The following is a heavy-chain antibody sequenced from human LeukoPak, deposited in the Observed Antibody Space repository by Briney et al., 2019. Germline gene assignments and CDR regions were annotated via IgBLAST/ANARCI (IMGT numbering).Heavy chain of an antibody. J-gene: IGHJ3*02. Sequence: SETLSLTCAVSGDSFSSSNWWSWVRQPPGKGLEWIGEIYHSGTTNYNPSLKSRVTISVDKSKNQFSLKLSSVTAADTAVYYCARDSYLTGYYMAFDIWGQGTMVTVSS. CDR3: ARDSYLTGYYMAFDI. CDR2: IYHSGTT. V-gene: IGHV4-4*02. CDR1: GDSFSSSNW. D-gene: IGHD3-9*01.